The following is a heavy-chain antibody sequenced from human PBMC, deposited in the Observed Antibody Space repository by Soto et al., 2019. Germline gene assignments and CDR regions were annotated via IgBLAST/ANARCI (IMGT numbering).Heavy chain of an antibody. D-gene: IGHD3-10*02. Sequence: QVQLVQSGAAVKKPGSSVKVSCKASGGTFSSYAISWVRQAPGQGLEWMGGIIPIFGTANYAQKFQGRVTITADESTSTAYTELSSLRYEETAVYYCAMLGGDSYFDYWGQGTLVTVSS. CDR2: IIPIFGTA. CDR3: AMLGGDSYFDY. CDR1: GGTFSSYA. J-gene: IGHJ4*02. V-gene: IGHV1-69*01.